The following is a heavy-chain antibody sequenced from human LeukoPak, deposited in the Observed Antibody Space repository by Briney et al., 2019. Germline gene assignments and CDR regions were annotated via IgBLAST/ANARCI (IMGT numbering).Heavy chain of an antibody. CDR3: ASKPYCSSTSCWHGMDV. J-gene: IGHJ6*02. CDR1: GGTFSSYA. Sequence: SVKVSRKASGGTFSSYAISWVRQAPGQGLEGMGRIIPIFGIANYAQKFQGRVTITADKSTSTAYMELSSLRSEDTAVYYCASKPYCSSTSCWHGMDVWGQGTTVTVSS. CDR2: IIPIFGIA. D-gene: IGHD2-2*01. V-gene: IGHV1-69*04.